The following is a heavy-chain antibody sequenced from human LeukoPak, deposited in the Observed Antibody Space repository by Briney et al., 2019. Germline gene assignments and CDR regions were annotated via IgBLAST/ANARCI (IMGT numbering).Heavy chain of an antibody. J-gene: IGHJ4*02. D-gene: IGHD4-17*01. CDR1: GFTFSSYS. Sequence: GSLRLSCAASGFTFSSYSMNWVRQAPGKGLEWVSSIISSSSYIYYADSVKGRFTISRDNAKNSLYLQMNSPRAEDTAVYYCARDTHTVTTFRYFDYWGQGTLVTVSS. V-gene: IGHV3-21*01. CDR2: IISSSSYI. CDR3: ARDTHTVTTFRYFDY.